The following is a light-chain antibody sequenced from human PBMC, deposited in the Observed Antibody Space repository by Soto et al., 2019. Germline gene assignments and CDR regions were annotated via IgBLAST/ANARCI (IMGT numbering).Light chain of an antibody. V-gene: IGLV4-69*01. CDR1: SGHSSYA. J-gene: IGLJ2*01. CDR2: LNSDGSH. Sequence: QLVLTQSPSASASLGASVKLTCTLSSGHSSYAIAWHQQQPEKGPRYLMKLNSDGSHSKGDGIPDRFSGSSSGAERYLTISSLQSEAEADYYCQTWGSGTVVFGGGTKLTVL. CDR3: QTWGSGTVV.